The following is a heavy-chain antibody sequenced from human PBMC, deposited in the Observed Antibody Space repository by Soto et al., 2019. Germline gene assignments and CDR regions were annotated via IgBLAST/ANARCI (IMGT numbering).Heavy chain of an antibody. V-gene: IGHV3-23*01. CDR3: ANGRATYGLLTHDY. Sequence: GGSLRLSCAATGFSFRNYAMSWVRQAPGKGLEWISTLTGSSSNIYYADSVKGRFAISRDNSRNTLYLQMNSLTAEDTAVYYCANGRATYGLLTHDYWGQGTLVTVSS. J-gene: IGHJ4*02. D-gene: IGHD3-10*01. CDR2: LTGSSSNI. CDR1: GFSFRNYA.